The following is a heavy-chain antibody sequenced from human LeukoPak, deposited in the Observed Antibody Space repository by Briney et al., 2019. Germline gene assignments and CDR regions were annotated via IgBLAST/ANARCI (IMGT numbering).Heavy chain of an antibody. J-gene: IGHJ5*02. CDR1: GGTFSSYA. V-gene: IGHV1-69*01. Sequence: SVKVSCKASGGTFSSYAISWVRQAPGQGLEWMGGIIPIFGTANYAQKFQGRVTITADESTSTAYMELSSLRSEDTAVYYCARDGYDFWSGRDHANWFDPWGQGTLVTVSS. CDR2: IIPIFGTA. CDR3: ARDGYDFWSGRDHANWFDP. D-gene: IGHD3-3*01.